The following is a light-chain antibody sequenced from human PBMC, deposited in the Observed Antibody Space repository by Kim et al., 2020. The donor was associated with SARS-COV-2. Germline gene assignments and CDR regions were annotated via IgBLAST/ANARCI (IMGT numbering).Light chain of an antibody. Sequence: DVVMTQSPLSLPVTLGQPASISCRSSQSLVASDGNTYLEWFQQRPGQSPRRLIYKVSNRDSGVPDRFSGSGSGTDFTLKISRVEADDIGIYYCLQYTHWPHTFGGGTKLEI. J-gene: IGKJ4*01. V-gene: IGKV2-30*01. CDR3: LQYTHWPHT. CDR2: KVS. CDR1: QSLVASDGNTY.